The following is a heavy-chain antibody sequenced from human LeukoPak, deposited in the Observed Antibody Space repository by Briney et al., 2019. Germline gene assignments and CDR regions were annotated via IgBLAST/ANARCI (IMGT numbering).Heavy chain of an antibody. Sequence: PGGSLRLSCAASGFTFSNYWMTWVRQAPGKGLEWVGRIKSKTDGGTTDYAAPVKGRFTISRDDSKNTLYLQMNSLKTEDTAVYYCTALGYEGGYYFDYWGQGTLVTVSS. CDR3: TALGYEGGYYFDY. CDR1: GFTFSNYW. CDR2: IKSKTDGGTT. J-gene: IGHJ4*02. D-gene: IGHD3-3*01. V-gene: IGHV3-15*01.